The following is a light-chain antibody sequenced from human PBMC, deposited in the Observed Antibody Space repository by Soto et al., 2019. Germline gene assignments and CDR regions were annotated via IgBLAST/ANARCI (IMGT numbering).Light chain of an antibody. Sequence: AIPMTQSPSSLSASVGDRVTITCRASQGSRNDLGWYQQKPGKAPKLLIYAASSLQSGVRSRFSGSVPRTDFTRTINSLQPEDCATYYCQPAYQYPLTFGQGTKVEIK. CDR3: QPAYQYPLT. CDR2: AAS. V-gene: IGKV1-6*01. CDR1: QGSRND. J-gene: IGKJ1*01.